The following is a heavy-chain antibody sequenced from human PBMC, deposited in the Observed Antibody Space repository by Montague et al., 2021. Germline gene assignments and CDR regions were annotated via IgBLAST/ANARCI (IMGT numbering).Heavy chain of an antibody. J-gene: IGHJ5*02. CDR2: ITSGGST. D-gene: IGHD4-17*01. CDR1: GFPFSSYA. Sequence: SLRLSCAASGFPFSSYAMSWVRQAPGKGLKWVSSITSGGSTYYADSVTGRFTISRDNSKNTLYLQMNSLRAEDTAVYYCTKDQDDYGDYVDWVDTWGQGTLGTGSS. V-gene: IGHV3-23*01. CDR3: TKDQDDYGDYVDWVDT.